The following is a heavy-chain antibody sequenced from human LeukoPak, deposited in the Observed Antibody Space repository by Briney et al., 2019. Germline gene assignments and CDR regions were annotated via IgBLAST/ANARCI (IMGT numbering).Heavy chain of an antibody. CDR2: VYYSGST. V-gene: IGHV4-30-4*02. CDR3: ARERAGKPGLWFDP. Sequence: SETLSLTCTVSGGSISRGDYYWSWIRQPPRKGLEWIGYVYYSGSTYYNTSRKGRVTISVDTAKNQFSRKLSAWAAAATAVNYCARERAGKPGLWFDPWGQGTLVTVSS. CDR1: GGSISRGDYY. J-gene: IGHJ5*02. D-gene: IGHD3-10*01.